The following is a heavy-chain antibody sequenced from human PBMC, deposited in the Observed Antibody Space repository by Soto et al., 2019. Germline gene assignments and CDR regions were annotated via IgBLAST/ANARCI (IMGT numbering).Heavy chain of an antibody. D-gene: IGHD7-27*01. CDR2: IYYSGST. J-gene: IGHJ4*02. Sequence: PSETLSLTCTVSGGSISSYYWSWIRQPPGKGQEWIGYIYYSGSTNYNPSLKSRVTISVDTSKNQFSLKLSSVTDADTAVYYCARGWGRIFDYWGQGTLVTDSS. CDR3: ARGWGRIFDY. CDR1: GGSISSYY. V-gene: IGHV4-59*12.